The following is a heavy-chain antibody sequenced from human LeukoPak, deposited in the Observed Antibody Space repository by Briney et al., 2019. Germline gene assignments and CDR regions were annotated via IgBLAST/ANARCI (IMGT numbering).Heavy chain of an antibody. CDR1: GGTFSSYA. CDR3: ARTSYGSGSLENWFDP. Sequence: GSSVKASCKASGGTFSSYAISWVRQAPGQELEWMGGIIPIFGTANYAQKFQGRVTITADESTSTAYMELSSLRSEDTAVYYCARTSYGSGSLENWFDPWGQGTLVTVSS. CDR2: IIPIFGTA. J-gene: IGHJ5*02. V-gene: IGHV1-69*01. D-gene: IGHD3-10*01.